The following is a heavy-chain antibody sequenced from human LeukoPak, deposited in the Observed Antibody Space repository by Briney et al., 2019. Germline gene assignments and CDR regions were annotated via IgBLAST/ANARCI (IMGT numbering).Heavy chain of an antibody. Sequence: GGSLRLSCAASGVTFSNYEMNWVRQAPGKGLEWISYINGRGSTINYADSVKGRFTISSDNAKNSLYLQMYSLRVEDTAVYYCVGSANLADWGQGTLVTVSS. J-gene: IGHJ4*02. CDR3: VGSANLAD. CDR2: INGRGSTI. CDR1: GVTFSNYE. V-gene: IGHV3-48*03. D-gene: IGHD4/OR15-4a*01.